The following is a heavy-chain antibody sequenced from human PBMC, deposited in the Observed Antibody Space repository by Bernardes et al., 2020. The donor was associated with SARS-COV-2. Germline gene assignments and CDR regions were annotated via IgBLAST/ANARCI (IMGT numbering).Heavy chain of an antibody. Sequence: GESLKISCHDSGYSFTSHWIAWVRQMPGKGLEWMGMIYPDDSETRFSPSFQGQVTISADKSISTAYLQWSSLKASDTAMYYCARSEVIAAAGTYYGMDVWGQGTTVTVSS. V-gene: IGHV5-51*01. J-gene: IGHJ6*02. CDR1: GYSFTSHW. CDR3: ARSEVIAAAGTYYGMDV. D-gene: IGHD6-13*01. CDR2: IYPDDSET.